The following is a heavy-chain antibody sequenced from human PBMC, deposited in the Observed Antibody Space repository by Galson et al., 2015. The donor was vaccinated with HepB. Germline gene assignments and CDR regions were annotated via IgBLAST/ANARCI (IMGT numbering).Heavy chain of an antibody. J-gene: IGHJ4*02. V-gene: IGHV3-48*02. Sequence: LRLSCAASGFTFSSYSMNWVRQAPGKGLEWVSYISSGSSTIYYADSVKGRFTISRDNAKNSLYLQMNSLRDEDTAVYYCARSLGYCSGGSCYRYFDYWGQGTLVTVSS. CDR1: GFTFSSYS. CDR2: ISSGSSTI. D-gene: IGHD2-15*01. CDR3: ARSLGYCSGGSCYRYFDY.